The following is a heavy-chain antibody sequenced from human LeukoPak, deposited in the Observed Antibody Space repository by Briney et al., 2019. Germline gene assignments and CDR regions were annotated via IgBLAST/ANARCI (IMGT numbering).Heavy chain of an antibody. CDR3: ARVRCSSNSCFPDY. Sequence: GGSLRLSCAASGFTFSTYWMSWLRQAPGKGLDWVANIKQDGSDKYYVDSVKGRFTISRDNAKNSLFLQMNSLRAEDTAVYYCARVRCSSNSCFPDYWGQGTLVTVSS. CDR2: IKQDGSDK. D-gene: IGHD2-2*01. V-gene: IGHV3-7*01. CDR1: GFTFSTYW. J-gene: IGHJ4*02.